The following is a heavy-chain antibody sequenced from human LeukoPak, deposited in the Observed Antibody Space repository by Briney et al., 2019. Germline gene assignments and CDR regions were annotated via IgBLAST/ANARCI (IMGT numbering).Heavy chain of an antibody. Sequence: GGSLRLSCAASGFTFISYGMYWVRQAPGKGLESVAFIRYDGSNKYYADSVKGRFTVSRDNSKNTLYLQMNSLRAEDTAVYYCAKLRLGELSPGDYFDYWGQGTLVTVSS. D-gene: IGHD3-16*02. CDR3: AKLRLGELSPGDYFDY. CDR2: IRYDGSNK. CDR1: GFTFISYG. V-gene: IGHV3-30*02. J-gene: IGHJ4*02.